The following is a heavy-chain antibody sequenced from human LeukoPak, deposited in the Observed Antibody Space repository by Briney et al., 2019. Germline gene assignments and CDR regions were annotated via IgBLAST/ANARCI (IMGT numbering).Heavy chain of an antibody. CDR2: MSSSGDTI. D-gene: IGHD3-10*01. Sequence: GGSLRLSCAASGFSFSDYYMSWIRQAPGKGLEWVSYMSSSGDTIYYADSVKGRFTISRDNAKNSLFLQMNSLRAEDMALYYCAKSYFSSRGLGGPFDYWGQGTLVTVSS. J-gene: IGHJ4*02. CDR1: GFSFSDYY. V-gene: IGHV3-11*01. CDR3: AKSYFSSRGLGGPFDY.